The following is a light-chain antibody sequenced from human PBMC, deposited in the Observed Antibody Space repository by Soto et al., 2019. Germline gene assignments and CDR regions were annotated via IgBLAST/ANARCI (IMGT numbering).Light chain of an antibody. CDR3: AGWDGSLRGFV. CDR1: SSNIGRDP. V-gene: IGLV1-44*01. Sequence: QSVLTQPPSASGTPGQRVTISCSGSSSNIGRDPVNWYQELPGTAPKLLIYDNNQRPSGVPDRFSGSKSGTSASLAIGGLQSEDEADYFCAGWDGSLRGFVFGTGTKGTVL. CDR2: DNN. J-gene: IGLJ1*01.